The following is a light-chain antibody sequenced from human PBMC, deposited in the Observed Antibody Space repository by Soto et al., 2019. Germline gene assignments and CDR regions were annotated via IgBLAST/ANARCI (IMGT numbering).Light chain of an antibody. CDR2: QVS. J-gene: IGLJ1*01. CDR3: CSSATSDTPYV. CDR1: SSDVGNYNL. Sequence: QSALTRPASVSGSPGQSIAISCTGTSSDVGNYNLVSWYQHPPGKAPKLMIYQVSQRASGVSSRFSGSKSGTTASLTISGLQAEDEADYHCCSSATSDTPYVCGTGTKLTVL. V-gene: IGLV2-23*02.